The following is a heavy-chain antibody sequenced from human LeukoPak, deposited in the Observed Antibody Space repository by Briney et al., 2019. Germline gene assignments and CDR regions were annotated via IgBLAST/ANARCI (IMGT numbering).Heavy chain of an antibody. J-gene: IGHJ6*02. D-gene: IGHD5-24*01. CDR2: ISSSSSTI. V-gene: IGHV3-48*02. Sequence: PGGSLRLSCAASGVTFSSYGMHWVRQAPGKGLEWVSYISSSSSTIYYADSVKGRFTISRDNAKNSLYLQMNSLRDEDTAVYYCARDRGIRDGYNPHYYGMDVWGQGTTVTVSS. CDR1: GVTFSSYG. CDR3: ARDRGIRDGYNPHYYGMDV.